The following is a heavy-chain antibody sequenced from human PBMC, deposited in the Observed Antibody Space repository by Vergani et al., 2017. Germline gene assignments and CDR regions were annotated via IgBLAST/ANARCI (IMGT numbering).Heavy chain of an antibody. CDR2: ISSSSSTI. CDR1: GFTFSSYS. Sequence: EVQLVESGGGLVQPGGSLRLSCAASGFTFSSYSMNWVRQAPGKGLEWVSYISSSSSTIYYADSVKGRFTISRDNAKNSLYLQMNSLRAEDTAVYYCARRIFSSFDYWGQGPLVTVSS. V-gene: IGHV3-48*01. D-gene: IGHD3-3*01. J-gene: IGHJ4*02. CDR3: ARRIFSSFDY.